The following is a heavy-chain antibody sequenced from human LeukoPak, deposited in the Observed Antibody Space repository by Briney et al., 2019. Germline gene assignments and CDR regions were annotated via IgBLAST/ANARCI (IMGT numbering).Heavy chain of an antibody. CDR3: ARVTVDAWIQLWGNNKYYFDY. D-gene: IGHD5-18*01. CDR1: GGSFSTYA. CDR2: IIPIFGAG. Sequence: ASVKVSCKTSGGSFSTYAISWVRQAPGQGLEWMGGIIPIFGAGDYAQKFQGRVTITADESTSTVYMELSSLRSEDTAVYYCARVTVDAWIQLWGNNKYYFDYWGQGTLVTVSS. J-gene: IGHJ4*02. V-gene: IGHV1-69*13.